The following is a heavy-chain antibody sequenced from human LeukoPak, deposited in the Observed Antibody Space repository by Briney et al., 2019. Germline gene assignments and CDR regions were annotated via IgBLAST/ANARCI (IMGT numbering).Heavy chain of an antibody. D-gene: IGHD4-17*01. Sequence: SETLSLTCAVSGDSFSRHYWTWLPQSPGTGLEWLGYISHIGRTNYNPSLKSRVTISIDTSKNQFSLKLRSVTAADTAVYYCARDLVTVTKGFDIWGQGTMVSVSS. CDR1: GDSFSRHY. CDR3: ARDLVTVTKGFDI. CDR2: ISHIGRT. J-gene: IGHJ3*02. V-gene: IGHV4-59*11.